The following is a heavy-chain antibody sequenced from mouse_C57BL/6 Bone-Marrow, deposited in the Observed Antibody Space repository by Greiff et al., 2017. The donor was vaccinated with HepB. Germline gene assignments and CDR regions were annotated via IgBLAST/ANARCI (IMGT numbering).Heavy chain of an antibody. D-gene: IGHD2-5*01. CDR1: GFTFSSYT. J-gene: IGHJ1*03. CDR2: ISGGGGNT. Sequence: EVKLMESGGGLVKPGGSLKLSCAASGFTFSSYTMSWVRQTPEKRLEWVATISGGGGNTYYPDSVKGRFTISRDNAKNTLYLQMSSLRSEDTALYYCARLDYSNLYWYFDVWGTGTTVTVSS. V-gene: IGHV5-9*01. CDR3: ARLDYSNLYWYFDV.